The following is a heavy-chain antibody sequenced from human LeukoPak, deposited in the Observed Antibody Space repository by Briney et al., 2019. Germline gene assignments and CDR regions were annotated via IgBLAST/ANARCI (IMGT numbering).Heavy chain of an antibody. CDR1: GGSISSYY. CDR2: IYYDGST. CDR3: ARSSGWHLLLLDY. D-gene: IGHD6-25*01. Sequence: SETLSLTCTVSGGSISSYYWSWIRQSPGKGLEWIGYIYYDGSTNYNPSLRGRVTISVDTPKNQFSLKLSSVTAADTAVYYCARSSGWHLLLLDYWGQGTLVTVSS. V-gene: IGHV4-59*08. J-gene: IGHJ4*02.